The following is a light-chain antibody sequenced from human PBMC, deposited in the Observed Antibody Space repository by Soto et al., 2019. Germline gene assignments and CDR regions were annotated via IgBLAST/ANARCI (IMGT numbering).Light chain of an antibody. V-gene: IGLV2-14*01. CDR3: SSSTSCSIHLYV. J-gene: IGLJ1*01. Sequence: QSALTQPASVSGSPGQSITISCTGTSSDVGGYNYVSWYQQHPGKAPKLMIYDVSNRPSGVSNRFSGSKSGNTASLTISGFLADDEADYYCSSSTSCSIHLYVFGTETKLTAL. CDR1: SSDVGGYNY. CDR2: DVS.